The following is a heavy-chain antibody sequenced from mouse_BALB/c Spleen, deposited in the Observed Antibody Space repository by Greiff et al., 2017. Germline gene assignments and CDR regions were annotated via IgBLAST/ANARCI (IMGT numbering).Heavy chain of an antibody. J-gene: IGHJ3*01. CDR2: INPYNDGT. CDR3: ARGPYYGNYEAWFAY. V-gene: IGHV1-14*01. CDR1: GYTFTSYV. Sequence: EVQGVESGPELVKPGASVKMSCKASGYTFTSYVMHWVKQKPGQGLEWIGYINPYNDGTKYNEKFKGKATLTSDKSSSTAYMELSSLTSEDSAVYYCARGPYYGNYEAWFAYWGQGTLVTVSA. D-gene: IGHD2-10*01.